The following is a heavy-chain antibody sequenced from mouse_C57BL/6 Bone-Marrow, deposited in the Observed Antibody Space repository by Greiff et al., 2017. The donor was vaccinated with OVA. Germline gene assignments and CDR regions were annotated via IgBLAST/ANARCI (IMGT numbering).Heavy chain of an antibody. V-gene: IGHV5-15*01. CDR2: ISNLAYSI. CDR1: GFTFSDYG. J-gene: IGHJ2*01. Sequence: EVHLVESGGGLVQPGGSLKLSCAASGFTFSDYGMAWVRQAPRKGPEWVAFISNLAYSIYYADTVTGRFTISRENAKNTLYLEMSSLRSEDTAMYYCARGGTTVVPYFDYWGQGTTLTVSS. D-gene: IGHD1-1*01. CDR3: ARGGTTVVPYFDY.